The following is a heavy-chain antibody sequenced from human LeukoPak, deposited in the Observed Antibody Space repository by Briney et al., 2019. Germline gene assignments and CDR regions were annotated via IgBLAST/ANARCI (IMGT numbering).Heavy chain of an antibody. V-gene: IGHV4-59*13. J-gene: IGHJ3*01. D-gene: IGHD1-26*01. CDR2: IYITGST. CDR1: GGSISSYY. CDR3: ARVRIGETSYDASDV. Sequence: SETLSLTCTVSGGSISSYYWTWIRQPPGKGLEWIGDIYITGSTNYNPYLKRRVTMSVDTSKNQFSLRLSSVAAADTAVYYSARVRIGETSYDASDVWGLGTMVTVSS.